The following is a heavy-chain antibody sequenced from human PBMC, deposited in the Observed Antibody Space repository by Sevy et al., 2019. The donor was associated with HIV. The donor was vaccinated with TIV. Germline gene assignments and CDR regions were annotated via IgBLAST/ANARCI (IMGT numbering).Heavy chain of an antibody. V-gene: IGHV3-7*01. CDR2: IKQDGSEK. CDR1: GFTFSSHW. J-gene: IGHJ6*02. CDR3: ARDTGGIGMDV. Sequence: GGSLRLSCAASGFTFSSHWMSWVCQAPGKGLEWVANIKQDGSEKYYVDSVKGRFTISRDNAKNSLSLQMNSLRAEDTAVYYCARDTGGIGMDVWGQRTTVTVSS. D-gene: IGHD6-13*01.